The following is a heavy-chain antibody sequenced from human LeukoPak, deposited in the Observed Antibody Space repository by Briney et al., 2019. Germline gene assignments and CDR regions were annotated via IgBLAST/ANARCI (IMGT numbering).Heavy chain of an antibody. V-gene: IGHV4-39*07. CDR3: ARVTDRREYYFDY. CDR2: IFYSGSA. Sequence: SETLSLTCTVSGGSISSSSYYWGWIRQPPGKGLEWIGSIFYSGSAYYNPSLKSRVAISVDTSKNQFSLKLSSVTAADTAVYYCARVTDRREYYFDYWGQGTLVTVSS. D-gene: IGHD6-6*01. CDR1: GGSISSSSYY. J-gene: IGHJ4*02.